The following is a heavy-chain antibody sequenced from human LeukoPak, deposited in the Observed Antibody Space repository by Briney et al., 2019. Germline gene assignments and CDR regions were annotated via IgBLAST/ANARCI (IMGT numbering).Heavy chain of an antibody. CDR1: GGSISSGDYY. J-gene: IGHJ4*02. CDR2: IYYSGST. V-gene: IGHV4-30-4*01. CDR3: ARTYYYDSSGYPFDY. D-gene: IGHD3-22*01. Sequence: SSETLSLTCTVSGGSISSGDYYWSWIRPPPGKGLEWIGYIYYSGSTYYNPSLKSRVTISVDTSKNQFSLKLSSVTAADTAVYYCARTYYYDSSGYPFDYWGQGTLVTVSS.